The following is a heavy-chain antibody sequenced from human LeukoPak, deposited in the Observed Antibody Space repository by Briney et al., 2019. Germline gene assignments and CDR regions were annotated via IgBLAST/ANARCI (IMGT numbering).Heavy chain of an antibody. Sequence: SETLSLTCAVSGCSISSYYWSWIRQPPGKGLEWIGYIYYSGSTNYNPSLKRRVTISVDKYKKQFPLQVSDMPAADAAVYYCGTDSPPTFDYWGQGTLVTVSS. V-gene: IGHV4-59*01. J-gene: IGHJ4*02. CDR1: GCSISSYY. CDR3: GTDSPPTFDY. CDR2: IYYSGST.